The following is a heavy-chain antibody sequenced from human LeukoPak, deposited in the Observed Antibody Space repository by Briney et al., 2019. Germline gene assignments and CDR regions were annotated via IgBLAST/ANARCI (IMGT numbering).Heavy chain of an antibody. Sequence: GSLRPPCVASGFTFSSFGMSWVRQTPGKGLGWVSGISGSGDNTYYAEFVQGRFTVSRDNSKNTLILQMNSLRAEDTAVYYCVKVMSRSYDDWGQGTLVTVSS. CDR1: GFTFSSFG. CDR2: ISGSGDNT. V-gene: IGHV3-23*01. D-gene: IGHD3-10*01. CDR3: VKVMSRSYDD. J-gene: IGHJ4*02.